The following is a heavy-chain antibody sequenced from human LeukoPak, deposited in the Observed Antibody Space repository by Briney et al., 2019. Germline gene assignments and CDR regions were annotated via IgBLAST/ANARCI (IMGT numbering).Heavy chain of an antibody. Sequence: ASVKVSCKASGYSFTNYALHWVRQAPGQRLEWMGWTNGATGNTRFSQDFQGRLTITIDTSASTSYMELSSLRSEDTAVYYRARSPGGNARTWLDYWGQGTLVTVSS. D-gene: IGHD4-23*01. V-gene: IGHV1-3*02. J-gene: IGHJ4*02. CDR2: TNGATGNT. CDR3: ARSPGGNARTWLDY. CDR1: GYSFTNYA.